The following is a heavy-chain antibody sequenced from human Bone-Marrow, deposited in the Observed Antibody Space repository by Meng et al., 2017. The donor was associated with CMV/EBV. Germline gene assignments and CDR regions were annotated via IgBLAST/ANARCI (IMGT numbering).Heavy chain of an antibody. D-gene: IGHD3-3*01. V-gene: IGHV4-39*02. CDR1: GGSISSSSYY. Sequence: SETLSLTCTVSGGSISSSSYYWGWIRQPPGKGLEWIGSIYYSGSTYYNPSLKSRVTISVDTSKNQFSLKLSSVTAADTAVYYCARDRIRRNGFLEWFHTYNWFDPWGQGTLVTVSS. J-gene: IGHJ5*02. CDR3: ARDRIRRNGFLEWFHTYNWFDP. CDR2: IYYSGST.